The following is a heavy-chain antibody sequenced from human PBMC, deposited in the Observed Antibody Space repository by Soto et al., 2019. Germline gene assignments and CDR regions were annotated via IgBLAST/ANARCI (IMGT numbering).Heavy chain of an antibody. CDR1: GYTFTAYW. CDR2: IFRADSEI. CDR3: ARPLYPGYCTDGVCSSYDY. D-gene: IGHD2-8*01. J-gene: IGHJ4*02. V-gene: IGHV5-51*01. Sequence: EVQLVQSGPEMRKPGESLRISCQSFGYTFTAYWIAWVRQMPGKGLEWMGIIFRADSEIRYSPSFRGHVTISADKSISTAYLQWSSLEASDTAMYYCARPLYPGYCTDGVCSSYDYWGQGTPVTVSS.